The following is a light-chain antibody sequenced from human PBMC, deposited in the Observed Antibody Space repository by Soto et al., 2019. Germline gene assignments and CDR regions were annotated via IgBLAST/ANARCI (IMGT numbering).Light chain of an antibody. CDR1: QIIYNY. Sequence: DIQMTQSPSTLSASVGDRVTITCRASQIIYNYLAWYQQKPGKAPKPLIYKASTLESGVPSRFSGSGSGKEFTLSISSLQLDDFATYYCHQYSVTSSFGPGTKVDVK. V-gene: IGKV1-5*03. CDR3: HQYSVTSS. J-gene: IGKJ3*01. CDR2: KAS.